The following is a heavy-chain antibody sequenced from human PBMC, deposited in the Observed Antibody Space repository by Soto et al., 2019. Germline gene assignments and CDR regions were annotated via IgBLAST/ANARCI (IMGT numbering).Heavy chain of an antibody. CDR2: IYYSGST. V-gene: IGHV4-30-4*01. J-gene: IGHJ3*02. CDR1: GGSISSGDYY. CDR3: ARGSGHLAQFVAFDI. D-gene: IGHD1-26*01. Sequence: QVQLQESGPGLVKPSQTLSLTCTVSGGSISSGDYYWSWIRQPPGKGLEWIGYIYYSGSTYYNPSLRSRVTLPVDPPKTQSPRKRGSVTAADRAVYYWARGSGHLAQFVAFDIGGKGKMVTVSS.